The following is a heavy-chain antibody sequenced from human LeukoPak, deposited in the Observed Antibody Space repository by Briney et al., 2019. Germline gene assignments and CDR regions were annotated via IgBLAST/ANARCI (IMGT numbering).Heavy chain of an antibody. Sequence: ASVKVSCKASGGTFSSYAISWVRQAPGQGLEWMGGIIPIFGTANYAQKFQGRVTITADESTSTAYMELSSLRSEDTAVYYCASPTDYYDSSGYPNEYYFDYWGQGTLVTVSS. J-gene: IGHJ4*02. CDR1: GGTFSSYA. V-gene: IGHV1-69*13. CDR2: IIPIFGTA. D-gene: IGHD3-22*01. CDR3: ASPTDYYDSSGYPNEYYFDY.